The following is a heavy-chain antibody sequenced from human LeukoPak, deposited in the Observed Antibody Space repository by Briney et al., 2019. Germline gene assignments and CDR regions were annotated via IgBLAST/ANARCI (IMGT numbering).Heavy chain of an antibody. CDR1: GFTFSSYW. CDR3: AREVTGRKVETGYGMDV. CDR2: IKQDGSEK. D-gene: IGHD1-20*01. Sequence: GGSLRLSCAASGFTFSSYWMSWVRQAPGKGLEWVANIKQDGSEKYYVDSVKGRFTISRDNAKNSLYLQMNSLRAEDTAVYYCAREVTGRKVETGYGMDVWGQGTTVTVSS. V-gene: IGHV3-7*01. J-gene: IGHJ6*02.